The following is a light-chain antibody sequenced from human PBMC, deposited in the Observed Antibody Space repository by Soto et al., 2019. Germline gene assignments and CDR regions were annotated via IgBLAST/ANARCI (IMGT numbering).Light chain of an antibody. Sequence: EIVLTQSPATLSLSPGERATLSCRASQRVSNFLAWYQQKPGQAPRLLISDASKRATGIPGRFSGSGSGTGFSLSISSLEPEDFAVYYCQQRSKWPGTFGQGTKVEIK. CDR3: QQRSKWPGT. CDR2: DAS. CDR1: QRVSNF. V-gene: IGKV3-11*01. J-gene: IGKJ1*01.